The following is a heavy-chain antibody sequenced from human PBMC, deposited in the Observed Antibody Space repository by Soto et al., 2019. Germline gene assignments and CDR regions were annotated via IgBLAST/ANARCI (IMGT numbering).Heavy chain of an antibody. J-gene: IGHJ3*01. CDR1: ADTFNSYT. V-gene: IGHV1-69*01. Sequence: QVQLVQSGAEVKKPGSSVKVSCKTSADTFNSYTIAWVRQAPGHGLEWMGGIIPIFGTTNYAQKFQGRVSFTADESTSTAHMDLSSLTSDDTAVYYCARWSSTTTDDAFDVWGQGTMVTVSS. CDR2: IIPIFGTT. CDR3: ARWSSTTTDDAFDV. D-gene: IGHD2-2*01.